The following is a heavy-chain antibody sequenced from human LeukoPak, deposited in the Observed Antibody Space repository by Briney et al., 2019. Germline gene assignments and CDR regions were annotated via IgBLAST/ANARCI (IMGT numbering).Heavy chain of an antibody. Sequence: KPSETLSLTCAVSGGSISSNNWWIWVRQSPEKGLEWIGEIYHDGSTNYNPSLKSRVTMSVDTSKNQFSVKLSSVTAADTAVYYCARGDFWSGFYNYWGQGTLVTVSS. CDR3: ARGDFWSGFYNY. V-gene: IGHV4-4*02. CDR2: IYHDGST. J-gene: IGHJ4*02. D-gene: IGHD3-3*01. CDR1: GGSISSNNW.